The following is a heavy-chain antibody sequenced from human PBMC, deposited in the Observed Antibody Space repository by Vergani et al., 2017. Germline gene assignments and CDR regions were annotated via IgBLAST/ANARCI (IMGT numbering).Heavy chain of an antibody. D-gene: IGHD3-3*01. CDR3: AGGAXGFWSGSAFYFMGV. Sequence: QVQLVQSGAEVKKPGSSVKVSCKASGGTFSSYAISWVRQAPGQGLEWMGGIIPIFGTANYAQKFQGRVTITADESTSPAYMELSSLRSEDTAVYYCAGGAXGFWSGSAFYFMGVWGKGTTVTVSS. CDR1: GGTFSSYA. V-gene: IGHV1-69*01. CDR2: IIPIFGTA. J-gene: IGHJ6*03.